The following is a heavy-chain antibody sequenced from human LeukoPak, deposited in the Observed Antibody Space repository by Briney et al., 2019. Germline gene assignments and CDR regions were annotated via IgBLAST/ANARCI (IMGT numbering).Heavy chain of an antibody. CDR1: GFTFSSYS. J-gene: IGHJ4*02. Sequence: GGFLRLSCAASGFTFSSYSMNWVRQAPGKGLEWVSSISSSSSYIYYADSVKGRFTISRDNAKNSLYLQMNSLRAEDTAVYYCARDGSSWYPDYWGQGTLVTVSS. V-gene: IGHV3-21*01. D-gene: IGHD6-13*01. CDR2: ISSSSSYI. CDR3: ARDGSSWYPDY.